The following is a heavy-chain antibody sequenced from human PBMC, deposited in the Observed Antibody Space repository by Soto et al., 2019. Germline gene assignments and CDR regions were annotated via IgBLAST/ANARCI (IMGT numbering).Heavy chain of an antibody. CDR1: GFTFSDSA. CDR3: ARGGGSFSY. J-gene: IGHJ4*02. CDR2: ITHSSSSI. V-gene: IGHV3-21*01. D-gene: IGHD1-26*01. Sequence: EVQLVESGGGLVKPGESLRLSCVASGFTFSDSAMNWVRQAPGKGLEWVSSITHSSSSISYADSVKGRFTISRDNAQKSLYLEMNSLRPEDTAVYYCARGGGSFSYRGQGTLVTVSS.